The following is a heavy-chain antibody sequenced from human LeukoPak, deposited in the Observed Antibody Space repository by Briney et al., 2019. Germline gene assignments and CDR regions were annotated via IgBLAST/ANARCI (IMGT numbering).Heavy chain of an antibody. CDR1: GHSINTFG. Sequence: ASVKVSCKTSGHSINTFGITWVRQAPGQGLEWMGWISGHNGNTNYAQKLQGRVTMTTDTSTSTAYMELRSLRSDDTAVYYCARDAGYLYCSGGSCSYMDVWGKGTTVTVSS. D-gene: IGHD2-15*01. CDR3: ARDAGYLYCSGGSCSYMDV. CDR2: ISGHNGNT. J-gene: IGHJ6*03. V-gene: IGHV1-18*01.